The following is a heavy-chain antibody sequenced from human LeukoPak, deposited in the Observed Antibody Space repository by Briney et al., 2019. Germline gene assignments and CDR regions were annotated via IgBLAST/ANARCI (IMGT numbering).Heavy chain of an antibody. CDR3: ARDRIGGIGFDY. Sequence: PGGSLRPSCAASGFTFSSYSMNWVRQAPGEGLEWVSYISSSSSTIYYADTVKGRSTISRDNAKNSLYLQMNSLRAEDTAVYYCARDRIGGIGFDYWGQGTLVTVSS. D-gene: IGHD3-16*01. J-gene: IGHJ4*02. CDR2: ISSSSSTI. CDR1: GFTFSSYS. V-gene: IGHV3-48*01.